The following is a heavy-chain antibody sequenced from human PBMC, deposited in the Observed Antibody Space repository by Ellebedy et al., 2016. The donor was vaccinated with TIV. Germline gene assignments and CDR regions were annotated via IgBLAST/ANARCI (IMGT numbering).Heavy chain of an antibody. CDR1: RFTFSIFG. CDR2: ISSDGRKK. D-gene: IGHD6-13*01. V-gene: IGHV3-30*03. Sequence: GGSLRLXXAASRFTFSIFGLHWVRQAPGKGLEWVALISSDGRKKYYADSVRGRFTISRDKAKNSLYLQMNSLRAEDTAVYYCAAAAGAGDDAFDIWGQGTMVTVSS. J-gene: IGHJ3*02. CDR3: AAAAGAGDDAFDI.